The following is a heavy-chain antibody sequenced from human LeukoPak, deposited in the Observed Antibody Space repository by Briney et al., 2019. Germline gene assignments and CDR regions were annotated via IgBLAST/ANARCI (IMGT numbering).Heavy chain of an antibody. D-gene: IGHD6-6*01. Sequence: GGSLRLSCAASGFTFSSYSMNWVRQAPGKGLEWVSSISSSSSYIYYADSVKGRFTISRDNAKNSLYLQMNSLRAEDTAVYYCARDTSTLAARLHYYYYGMDVWGQGTMVTVSS. CDR3: ARDTSTLAARLHYYYYGMDV. V-gene: IGHV3-21*01. CDR1: GFTFSSYS. J-gene: IGHJ6*02. CDR2: ISSSSSYI.